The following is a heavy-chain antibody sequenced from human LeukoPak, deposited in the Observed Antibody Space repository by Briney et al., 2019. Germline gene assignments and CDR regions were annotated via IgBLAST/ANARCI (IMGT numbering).Heavy chain of an antibody. Sequence: GGSLRLSCAASGFTFSASDMHWVRQASGKGLEWVGRIGVKTNNYATAYGASVRGRFTISRDDSKYTACLQMNSLRTEDTAIYYCTYYRRDPAGYYYGMDVWGQGTTVTVSS. CDR3: TYYRRDPAGYYYGMDV. J-gene: IGHJ6*02. CDR1: GFTFSASD. D-gene: IGHD1-26*01. V-gene: IGHV3-73*01. CDR2: IGVKTNNYAT.